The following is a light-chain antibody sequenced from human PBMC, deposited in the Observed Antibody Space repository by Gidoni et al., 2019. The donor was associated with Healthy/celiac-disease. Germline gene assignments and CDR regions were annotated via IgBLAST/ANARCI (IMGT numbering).Light chain of an antibody. CDR1: QSVSSSY. J-gene: IGKJ4*01. V-gene: IGKV3-20*01. CDR2: GAS. CDR3: QQYGSSPSLT. Sequence: DIVLTQSPGTLSLSPGERATLSCRASQSVSSSYLAWYQQKPGQAPRLLIYGASSRATGIPDRFNGSGSGTEFTLTISRLEPEDFAVYYCQQYGSSPSLTFGGXTKVEIK.